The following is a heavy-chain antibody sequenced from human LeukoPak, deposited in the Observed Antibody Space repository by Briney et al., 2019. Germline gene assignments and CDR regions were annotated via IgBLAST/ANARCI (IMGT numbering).Heavy chain of an antibody. D-gene: IGHD1-1*01. CDR2: IRYDGSNK. V-gene: IGHV3-30*02. Sequence: GGSLRLSCAASGFTFSSYGMHWVRQAPGKGLEWVAFIRYDGSNKYYADSVRGRFTISRDNSKNTLFLQMNSLRAEDTALYYCAKELSTGAYFDYWGQGTLVTVSS. CDR3: AKELSTGAYFDY. J-gene: IGHJ4*02. CDR1: GFTFSSYG.